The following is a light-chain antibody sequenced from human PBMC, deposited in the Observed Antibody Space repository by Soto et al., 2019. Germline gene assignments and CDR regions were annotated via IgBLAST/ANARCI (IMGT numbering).Light chain of an antibody. Sequence: DIQMTQSPSTLSASVGDRVTITCRASQSISSWLAWYQQKPGEAPKILIYKASSLETGDPSRFSGSGSGTEFTLTISSLQPDDFATYYCQQYDYYPYTFGQGTKLEIK. V-gene: IGKV1-5*03. CDR1: QSISSW. CDR3: QQYDYYPYT. J-gene: IGKJ2*01. CDR2: KAS.